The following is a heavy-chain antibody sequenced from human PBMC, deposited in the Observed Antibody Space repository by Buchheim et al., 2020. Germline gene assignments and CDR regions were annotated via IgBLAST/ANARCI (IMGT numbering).Heavy chain of an antibody. Sequence: EVQLVESGGDLVKPGGSLRLSCAVSGFRNAWMSWVRQAPGKRLECVGRIKNKIEGGTTDYAAPVKGRFTISRDDSTNTVYLQMNSLKTEDTAVYYCTTDLDPDYADSRGVDYWGQGTL. CDR3: TTDLDPDYADSRGVDY. V-gene: IGHV3-15*01. CDR2: IKNKIEGGTT. J-gene: IGHJ4*01. CDR1: GFRNAW. D-gene: IGHD3-22*01.